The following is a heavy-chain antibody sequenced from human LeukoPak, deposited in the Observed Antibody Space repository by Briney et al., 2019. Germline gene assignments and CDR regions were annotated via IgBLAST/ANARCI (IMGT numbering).Heavy chain of an antibody. V-gene: IGHV3-23*01. CDR3: AREYAQITILNWLDP. Sequence: PGGSLRLSCAASGFTFSSYAMSWVRQAPGKGLEWVSAISGSGGSTYYADSVKGRFTISRDNSKNTLYLQMNSLRAEDTAVYYCAREYAQITILNWLDPWGQGTLVTVSS. CDR2: ISGSGGST. D-gene: IGHD3-3*01. J-gene: IGHJ5*02. CDR1: GFTFSSYA.